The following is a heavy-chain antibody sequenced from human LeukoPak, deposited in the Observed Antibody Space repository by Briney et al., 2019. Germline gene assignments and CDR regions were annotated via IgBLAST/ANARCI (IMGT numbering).Heavy chain of an antibody. Sequence: GGSLRLSCAASGFTFSSYAMSWVRQASGKGLEWVSAISGSGGSTYYADSVKGRFTISRDNSKNTLYLQMNSLRAEDTAVYYCAKDTLLTTVTPFDYWGQGTLVTVSS. V-gene: IGHV3-23*01. CDR2: ISGSGGST. CDR3: AKDTLLTTVTPFDY. J-gene: IGHJ4*02. CDR1: GFTFSSYA. D-gene: IGHD4-17*01.